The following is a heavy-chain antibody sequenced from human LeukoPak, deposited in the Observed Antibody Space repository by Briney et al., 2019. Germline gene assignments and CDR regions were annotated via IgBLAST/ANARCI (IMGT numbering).Heavy chain of an antibody. CDR2: VYYSGST. Sequence: SQTLSLTCTVSGGSISSGDYYWSWIRQPPGKGLEWIVYVYYSGSTYYNPSLKSRVTISVDTSKNQFSLKLSSVTAADTAVYYCARDNYGSGSYYDKSGTDGMDVWGQGTTVTVSS. D-gene: IGHD3-10*01. V-gene: IGHV4-30-4*01. CDR1: GGSISSGDYY. J-gene: IGHJ6*02. CDR3: ARDNYGSGSYYDKSGTDGMDV.